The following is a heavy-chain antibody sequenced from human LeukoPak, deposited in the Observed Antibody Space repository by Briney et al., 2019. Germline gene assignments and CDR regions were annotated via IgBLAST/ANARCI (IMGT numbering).Heavy chain of an antibody. Sequence: GGSLRLSCAASGFSVSNYYMSWVRQPPGKGLEWVSVMYTGGGRYYGDSVKGRFTISRDNSKNTVFLQMNSLRVEDTALYYCTRGQSYCGADCYSDWGEGTLGTVSS. CDR2: MYTGGGR. V-gene: IGHV3-66*01. CDR3: TRGQSYCGADCYSD. J-gene: IGHJ4*02. D-gene: IGHD2-21*02. CDR1: GFSVSNYY.